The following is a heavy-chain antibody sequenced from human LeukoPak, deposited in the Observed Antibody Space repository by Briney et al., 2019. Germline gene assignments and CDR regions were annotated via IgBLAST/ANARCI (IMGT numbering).Heavy chain of an antibody. CDR1: GFTFSSYA. Sequence: GGSLRLSCAASGFTFSSYAMHWVRQAPGKGLEGVAVISYDGSNKYYADSAKGRFTISRDNSKNTLYLQMNSLRAEDTAVYYCARDRFTTGTNYYYYYYYMDVWGKGTTVTISS. J-gene: IGHJ6*03. CDR2: ISYDGSNK. CDR3: ARDRFTTGTNYYYYYYYMDV. D-gene: IGHD1-1*01. V-gene: IGHV3-30*04.